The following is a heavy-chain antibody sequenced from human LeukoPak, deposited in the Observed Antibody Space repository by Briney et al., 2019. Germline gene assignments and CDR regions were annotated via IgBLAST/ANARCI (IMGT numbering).Heavy chain of an antibody. V-gene: IGHV4-59*08. Sequence: SGTLSLTCTVSGGSTSRYYWSWIRQPPGKGLEWIGYIYYSGSTNYNPSLKSRVTISVDTSKNQFSLKLSSVTAAGTAVYYCARHRIAAAGLDYWGQGTLVTVSS. J-gene: IGHJ4*02. D-gene: IGHD6-13*01. CDR3: ARHRIAAAGLDY. CDR2: IYYSGST. CDR1: GGSTSRYY.